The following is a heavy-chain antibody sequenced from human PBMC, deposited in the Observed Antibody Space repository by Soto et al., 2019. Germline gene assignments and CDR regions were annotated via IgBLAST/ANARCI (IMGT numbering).Heavy chain of an antibody. CDR2: ISGYNRNT. J-gene: IGHJ6*02. CDR1: GYTFSNYG. CDR3: ARDPGFGFGYSYAFAMDV. D-gene: IGHD5-18*01. Sequence: QVQLVQSGAEVKKPGASVKVSCKASGYTFSNYGISWVRQGPGQGLEWMGWISGYNRNTHYEEKVQDRIKMTTDTSTSTTYLELRSLRSDDTAVYFCARDPGFGFGYSYAFAMDVWGQGTTVTVSS. V-gene: IGHV1-18*01.